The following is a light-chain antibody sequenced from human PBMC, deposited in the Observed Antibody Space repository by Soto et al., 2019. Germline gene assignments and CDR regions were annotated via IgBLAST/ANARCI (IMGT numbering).Light chain of an antibody. CDR3: GSHPGTYTLV. CDR2: DVT. Sequence: QSALTQPRSVSGSPGQSVTISCTGTSSDIGDYNFVSWYQQHPDKAPKLIIYDVTKRPSGVPDRFSGSKPGSSASLTTSGPQAQLEADCYCGSHPGTYTLVLGGATRLTVL. V-gene: IGLV2-11*01. CDR1: SSDIGDYNF. J-gene: IGLJ2*01.